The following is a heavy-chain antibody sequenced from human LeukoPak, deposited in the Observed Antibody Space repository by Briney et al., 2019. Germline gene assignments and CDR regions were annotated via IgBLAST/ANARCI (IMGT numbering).Heavy chain of an antibody. J-gene: IGHJ4*02. V-gene: IGHV3-20*04. CDR2: TNRRGDIT. D-gene: IGHD3-16*01. CDR3: ARDQGGVGY. Sequence: GGSLRLSCAASGYTFGDYGMSWVRQVPGKGLEWVSGTNRRGDITGYADFVKGRFTISRDNAKNSLYLQMNSLRAEDTAVYYCARDQGGVGYWGQGTLVTVSS. CDR1: GYTFGDYG.